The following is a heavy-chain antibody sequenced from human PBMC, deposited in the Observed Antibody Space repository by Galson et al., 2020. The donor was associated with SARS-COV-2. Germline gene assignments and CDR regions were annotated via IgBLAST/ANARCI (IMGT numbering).Heavy chain of an antibody. V-gene: IGHV5-51*01. Sequence: TSYWIGWVRQMPGKGMEWMGIIYPGDSDTRYSPSFQGQVTISADKSMSTAYVQWSSLKASDSAMYYCARYATGSGDFDIWGQGTMVTVSS. CDR1: TSYW. CDR3: ARYATGSGDFDI. J-gene: IGHJ3*02. CDR2: IYPGDSDT. D-gene: IGHD2-21*01.